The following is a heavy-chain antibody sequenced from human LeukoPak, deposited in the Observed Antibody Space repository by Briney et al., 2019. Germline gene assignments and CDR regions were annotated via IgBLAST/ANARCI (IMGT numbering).Heavy chain of an antibody. CDR3: SGSGWCAGPFGY. CDR2: MYYSGST. CDR1: GGFIDKNAYY. Sequence: SETLFLTCTVSGGFIDKNAYYWGWIRQPPGKGLEWIGSMYYSGSTYYNQSLRSRVTTSVDSSKNQFSLSLNSVTAADTAVYYCSGSGWCAGPFGYWGQGTLVTVSS. D-gene: IGHD6-19*01. V-gene: IGHV4-39*07. J-gene: IGHJ4*02.